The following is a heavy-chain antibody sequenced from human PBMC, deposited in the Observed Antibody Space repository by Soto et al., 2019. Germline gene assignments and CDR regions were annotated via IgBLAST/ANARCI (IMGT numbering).Heavy chain of an antibody. CDR2: LSYDGSHE. CDR3: AKEMFPRTVPDSSSPWGDY. V-gene: IGHV3-30*18. D-gene: IGHD3-22*01. J-gene: IGHJ4*02. Sequence: QVQLVESGGGVVQPGTSLKLSCAASGFTFDDFGFHWVRQAPGKGLEWVATLSYDGSHEYYADSVKGRFTISRDNSKITLYLQMNSLKTEDTAMYYCAKEMFPRTVPDSSSPWGDYWGQGPLVTVSS. CDR1: GFTFDDFG.